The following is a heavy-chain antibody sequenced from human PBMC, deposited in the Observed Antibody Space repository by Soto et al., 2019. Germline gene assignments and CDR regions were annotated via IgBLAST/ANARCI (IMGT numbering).Heavy chain of an antibody. CDR2: INPNSGGT. V-gene: IGHV1-2*04. Sequence: QVQLVQSGAEVKKPGASVKVSCKASGYTFTGYYMHWVRQAPGQGLEWMGWINPNSGGTNYAQKFQGWVTMTRDTSISTAYMEVSRLRSDDTAVYYCARDYLPYTWNEPSYYYGMDVWGQGTTVTVSS. CDR1: GYTFTGYY. CDR3: ARDYLPYTWNEPSYYYGMDV. J-gene: IGHJ6*02. D-gene: IGHD1-20*01.